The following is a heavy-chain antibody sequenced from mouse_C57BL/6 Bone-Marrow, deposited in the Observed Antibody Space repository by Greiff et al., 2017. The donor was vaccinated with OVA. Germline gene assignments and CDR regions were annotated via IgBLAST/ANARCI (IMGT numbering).Heavy chain of an antibody. CDR2: IYPGGGYT. J-gene: IGHJ1*03. D-gene: IGHD1-1*01. V-gene: IGHV1-63*01. Sequence: VQLVESGAELVRPGTSVKMSCKASGYTFTNYWIGWAKQRPGHGLEWIGDIYPGGGYTNYNEKFKGKATLTADKSSSTAYMQFSSLTSEDSAIYYCARTYYGSSYGYFDVWGTGTTVTVSS. CDR3: ARTYYGSSYGYFDV. CDR1: GYTFTNYW.